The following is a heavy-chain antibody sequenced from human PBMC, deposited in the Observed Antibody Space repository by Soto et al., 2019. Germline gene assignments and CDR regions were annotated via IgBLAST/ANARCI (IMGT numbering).Heavy chain of an antibody. V-gene: IGHV3-33*01. CDR3: ARGTRWYCSGGSCPPYGMDV. CDR1: GFTFSSYG. Sequence: PVGSLRLSCAASGFTFSSYGMHWVRQAPGKGLEWVAVIWYDGSNKYYADSVKGRFTISRDNSKNTLYLQMNSLRAEDTAVYYCARGTRWYCSGGSCPPYGMDVWGQGTTVTVSS. CDR2: IWYDGSNK. J-gene: IGHJ6*02. D-gene: IGHD2-15*01.